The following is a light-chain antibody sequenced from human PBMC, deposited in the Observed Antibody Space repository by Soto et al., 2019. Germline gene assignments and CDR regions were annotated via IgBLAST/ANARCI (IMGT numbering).Light chain of an antibody. CDR3: SSYTTINNLWV. Sequence: QPVLTQPASVSGSPGQSVTISCTGISRDVGAYNFVSWYQQHPGRAPKLIIYDITDRPSGVSSRFSGSRSGSTASLTISGLQADDEADYYCSSYTTINNLWVFGGGTKLTVL. CDR1: SRDVGAYNF. J-gene: IGLJ3*02. V-gene: IGLV2-14*03. CDR2: DIT.